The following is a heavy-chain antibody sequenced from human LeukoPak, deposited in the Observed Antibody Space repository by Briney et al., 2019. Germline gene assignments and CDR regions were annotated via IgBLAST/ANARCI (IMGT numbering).Heavy chain of an antibody. CDR2: ISGSGGST. Sequence: TGGSLRLSCAASGFTFSSYAMSWVRQAPGKGLEWVSAISGSGGSTYYADSVKGRFTISRDNSKNTLYLQMNSLRAEDMAVYYCANGEEWFGELRFDYWGQGTLVTVSS. J-gene: IGHJ4*02. V-gene: IGHV3-23*01. D-gene: IGHD3-10*01. CDR1: GFTFSSYA. CDR3: ANGEEWFGELRFDY.